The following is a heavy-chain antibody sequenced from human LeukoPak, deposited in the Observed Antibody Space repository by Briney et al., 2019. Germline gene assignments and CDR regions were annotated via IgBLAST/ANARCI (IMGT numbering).Heavy chain of an antibody. Sequence: SETLSLTCTVSGDSFSLYYWSWIRQPPGKGLEWIGNIFYSGSTNYNPSLKSRVTISVDTSKNQFSLKLSSVTAADTAVYYCATGEGGAFDIWGQGTMVTVSS. J-gene: IGHJ3*02. CDR1: GDSFSLYY. CDR2: IFYSGST. V-gene: IGHV4-59*01. D-gene: IGHD4-17*01. CDR3: ATGEGGAFDI.